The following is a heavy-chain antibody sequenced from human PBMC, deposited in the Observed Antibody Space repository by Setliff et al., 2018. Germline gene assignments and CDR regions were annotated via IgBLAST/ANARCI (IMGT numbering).Heavy chain of an antibody. J-gene: IGHJ6*03. CDR1: GGSISNYY. D-gene: IGHD6-19*01. V-gene: IGHV4-4*07. CDR3: AREQWLDPPGYYYMDV. CDR2: IYIGGSA. Sequence: SETLSLTCTVSGGSISNYYWSWIRQPAGKGLEWIGRIYIGGSANYNPSLKSRVTMSIDTSKNQFSLKLNSVTAADMAVYYCAREQWLDPPGYYYMDVWAKGTAVTVSS.